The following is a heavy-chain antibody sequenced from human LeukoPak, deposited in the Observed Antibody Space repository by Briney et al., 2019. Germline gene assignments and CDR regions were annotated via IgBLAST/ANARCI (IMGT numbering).Heavy chain of an antibody. V-gene: IGHV4-30-4*01. CDR1: GGSISSGDYY. J-gene: IGHJ4*02. CDR2: IYYSGSS. CDR3: ARHYDFWSGYYQN. Sequence: PSQTLSLTCTVSGGSISSGDYYWSWIRQPPGKGLEWIGYIYYSGSSNYNPSLKSRVTISVDTSKNQLSLKLSSVTAADTAVYYCARHYDFWSGYYQNWGQGILVTVSS. D-gene: IGHD3-3*01.